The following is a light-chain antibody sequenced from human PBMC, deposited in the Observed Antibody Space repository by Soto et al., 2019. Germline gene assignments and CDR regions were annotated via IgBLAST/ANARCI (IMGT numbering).Light chain of an antibody. CDR1: QSINSRY. CDR2: GAS. V-gene: IGKV3-20*01. Sequence: EIVLTQSPGTLSLSPGERATLSCRASQSINSRYLAWYQQKPGQAPRLLIYGASSRATGIPDRFSGSGSGTVFTLTISRLEPEDFAVYYCQQFGSSPGFTFGPGTIVDSK. CDR3: QQFGSSPGFT. J-gene: IGKJ3*01.